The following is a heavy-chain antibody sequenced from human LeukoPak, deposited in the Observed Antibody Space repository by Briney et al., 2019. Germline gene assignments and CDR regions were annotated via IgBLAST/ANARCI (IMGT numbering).Heavy chain of an antibody. V-gene: IGHV3-48*04. D-gene: IGHD2-2*01. CDR3: ARVDCCGSTSCYRTNYMDV. CDR2: ITSSSNMI. J-gene: IGHJ6*03. Sequence: GGSLRLSCAASGFTFSYYSMNWVRLAPGKGLDWVSYITSSSNMIYYADSVKGRFTISRDNAKNSLYLQMNSLRAEDTAVYYCARVDCCGSTSCYRTNYMDVWGRGTTVTVSS. CDR1: GFTFSYYS.